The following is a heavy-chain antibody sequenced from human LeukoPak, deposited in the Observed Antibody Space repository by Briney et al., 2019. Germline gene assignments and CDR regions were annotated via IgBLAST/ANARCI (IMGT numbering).Heavy chain of an antibody. CDR3: ARDFSGSYSRSY. D-gene: IGHD3-10*01. CDR1: GYTFTSYD. V-gene: IGHV1-8*01. Sequence: RASVKVSCKASGYTFTSYDINWVRQATGQGLEWMGWMNPNSGNTGYAQKFQGRVTMTRNTSISTAYMELSSLRSEDTAVYYCARDFSGSYSRSYWGQGTLVTVSS. CDR2: MNPNSGNT. J-gene: IGHJ4*02.